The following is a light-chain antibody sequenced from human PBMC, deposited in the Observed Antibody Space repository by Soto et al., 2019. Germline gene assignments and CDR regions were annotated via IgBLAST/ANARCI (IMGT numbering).Light chain of an antibody. Sequence: EIGLTQSPGTLSVSPGERATLSCRASQTIGSNHLAWYQQKPGQAPSLLLYGTSSRATGIPDRFSGSGSGTYFTLTITRLDPEDAAIYYCQQYVRGTFGEVTKVVIK. CDR3: QQYVRGT. CDR2: GTS. V-gene: IGKV3-20*01. J-gene: IGKJ1*01. CDR1: QTIGSNH.